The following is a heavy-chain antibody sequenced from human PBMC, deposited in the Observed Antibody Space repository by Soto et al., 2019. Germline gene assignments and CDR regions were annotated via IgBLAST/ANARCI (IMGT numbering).Heavy chain of an antibody. CDR3: ARERPDGSRLDP. V-gene: IGHV4-30-4*01. J-gene: IGHJ5*02. D-gene: IGHD6-13*01. CDR1: GGSISSGDYY. Sequence: NPSETLSLTCTVSGGSISSGDYYWSWIRQPPGKGLEWIGYIYYSGSTYYNPSLKSRVTISVDTSKNQFSLKLSSVTAADTAVCYCARERPDGSRLDPWGQGTLVTVSS. CDR2: IYYSGST.